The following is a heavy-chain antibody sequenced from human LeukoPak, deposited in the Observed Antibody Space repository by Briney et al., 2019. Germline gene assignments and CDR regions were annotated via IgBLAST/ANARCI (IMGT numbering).Heavy chain of an antibody. CDR2: INPNSGGT. J-gene: IGHJ6*03. D-gene: IGHD2-2*02. V-gene: IGHV1-2*02. Sequence: ASVKVSCKASGYTFTGYYMHWVRQAPGQGLEWMGWINPNSGGTNYAQKFQGRVTMTRDTSISTAYMELSRLRSDDTAVYYCARELDRSSTSCYKYYYYMDVWGKGTTVTVSS. CDR3: ARELDRSSTSCYKYYYYMDV. CDR1: GYTFTGYY.